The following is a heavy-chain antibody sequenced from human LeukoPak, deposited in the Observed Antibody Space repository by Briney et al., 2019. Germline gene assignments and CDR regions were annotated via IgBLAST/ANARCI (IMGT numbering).Heavy chain of an antibody. J-gene: IGHJ4*02. CDR2: IYRDDDN. V-gene: IGHV2-5*02. Sequence: SGPTLVKPTQTLTLTCTFSGFSLSTSGVGVGWIRQPPGKALEWLALIYRDDDNRYSPSLKSRLTITKDTSKNQVVLTVTNMDPVDTATYYCAHRLVTNWAFDYWGQGTLVTVSS. D-gene: IGHD1-1*01. CDR3: AHRLVTNWAFDY. CDR1: GFSLSTSGVG.